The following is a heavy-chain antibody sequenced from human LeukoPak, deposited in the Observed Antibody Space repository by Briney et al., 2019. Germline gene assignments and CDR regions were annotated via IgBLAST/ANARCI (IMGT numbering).Heavy chain of an antibody. Sequence: PGGSLRLSCAASGFTFSSYDMNWVRQAPGSVLEWVSSISDGGIRTYYADSVKGRFTISRDNSKNTLYLQMNSLRAEDTAVYYCAKQMTPFDSWGQGTLVTVSS. J-gene: IGHJ4*02. CDR3: AKQMTPFDS. V-gene: IGHV3-23*01. CDR1: GFTFSSYD. D-gene: IGHD5-24*01. CDR2: ISDGGIRT.